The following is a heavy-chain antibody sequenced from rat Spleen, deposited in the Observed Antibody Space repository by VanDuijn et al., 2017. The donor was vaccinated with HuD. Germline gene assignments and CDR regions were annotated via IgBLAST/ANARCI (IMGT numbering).Heavy chain of an antibody. V-gene: IGHV5-17*01. CDR3: ARHNSGYGVMDA. D-gene: IGHD4-3*01. Sequence: EVQLVESGGGLVQPGRSLKLSCAASGFTFSNYYMAWVRQAPTKGLEWVATIIYDGSSTYYRDSVKGRFTVSRDNAKSTLYLQMDSLRSEDTATYYCARHNSGYGVMDAWGQGASVTVSS. J-gene: IGHJ4*01. CDR1: GFTFSNYY. CDR2: IIYDGSST.